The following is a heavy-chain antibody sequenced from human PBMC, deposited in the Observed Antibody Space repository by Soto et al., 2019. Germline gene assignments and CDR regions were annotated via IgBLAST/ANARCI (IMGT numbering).Heavy chain of an antibody. CDR1: GYTFTSYG. CDR3: ARWGRTGYSSSWYDREDCFDY. CDR2: ISAYNGNT. J-gene: IGHJ4*02. V-gene: IGHV1-18*01. Sequence: QVQLVQSGAEVKKPGASVKVSCKASGYTFTSYGISWVRQAPGQGLEWMGWISAYNGNTNYAQKLQGRVTMTTDTSTSTAYMELRSLRSDDTAVYYCARWGRTGYSSSWYDREDCFDYWGQGTLVTVSS. D-gene: IGHD6-13*01.